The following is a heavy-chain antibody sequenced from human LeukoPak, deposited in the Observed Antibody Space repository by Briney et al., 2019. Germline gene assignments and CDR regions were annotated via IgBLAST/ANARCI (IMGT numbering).Heavy chain of an antibody. CDR1: GGSISSYY. CDR2: IYYSGST. V-gene: IGHV4-59*01. Sequence: SETLSLTCTVSGGSISSYYWSWIWQPPGKGLEWIGYIYYSGSTNYNPSLKSRVTISVDTSKNQFSLKLSSVTAADTAVYYCARDNYGSGLPDFDYWGQGTLVTVSS. D-gene: IGHD3-10*01. J-gene: IGHJ4*02. CDR3: ARDNYGSGLPDFDY.